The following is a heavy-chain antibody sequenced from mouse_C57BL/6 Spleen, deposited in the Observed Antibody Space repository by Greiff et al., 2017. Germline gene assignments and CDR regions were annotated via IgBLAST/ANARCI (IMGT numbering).Heavy chain of an antibody. Sequence: EVKVVESEGGLVQPGSSMKLSCTASGFTFSDYYMAWVRQVPEKGLEWVANINYDGSSTYYLDSLKSRFIISRDNAKNILYLQMSSLKSEDTATYYCALVASGWYFDVWGTGTTVTVSS. CDR1: GFTFSDYY. J-gene: IGHJ1*03. CDR3: ALVASGWYFDV. CDR2: INYDGSST. D-gene: IGHD1-1*01. V-gene: IGHV5-16*01.